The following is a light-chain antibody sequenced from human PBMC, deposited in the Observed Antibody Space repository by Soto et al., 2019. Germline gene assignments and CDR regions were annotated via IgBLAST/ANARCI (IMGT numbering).Light chain of an antibody. CDR1: SSNIGAGYH. J-gene: IGLJ3*02. Sequence: QSALTQPPSVSGAPGQTVTISCPGSSSNIGAGYHVHWYMQLPGKAPKLLIFGNTNRPSGVPDRFSGSRSGSSAYLAISGLQAEDEADYYCQTYDKNLGGWVFGAGTKVTVL. CDR2: GNT. CDR3: QTYDKNLGGWV. V-gene: IGLV1-40*01.